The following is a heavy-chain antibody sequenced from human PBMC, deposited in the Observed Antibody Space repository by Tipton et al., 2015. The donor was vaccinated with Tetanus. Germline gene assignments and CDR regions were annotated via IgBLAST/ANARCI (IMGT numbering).Heavy chain of an antibody. J-gene: IGHJ3*02. Sequence: QLVQSGAEVKKPGSSVKVSCKASGGTFSSYAISWVRQAPGQGLEWMGGIIPIFGTANYAQKFQDSVTITADESTSTAYMELSSMRSEDTAVYYCARAYCGGDCYSGVAFDIWGQGTMVSVSS. CDR3: ARAYCGGDCYSGVAFDI. D-gene: IGHD2-21*02. CDR1: GGTFSSYA. CDR2: IIPIFGTA. V-gene: IGHV1-69*01.